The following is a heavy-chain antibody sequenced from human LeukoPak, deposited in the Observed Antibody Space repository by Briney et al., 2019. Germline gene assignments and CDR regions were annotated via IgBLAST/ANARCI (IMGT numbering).Heavy chain of an antibody. D-gene: IGHD4-17*01. J-gene: IGHJ4*02. Sequence: SETLSLTCTVSGGSISTYYWSWIRQPPGKGLEWIGYIYSSGSTNYNPSPKSRVTISVDTTKNQFSLKRSAVTAADTAVYYCARQGTMTTVFDYWGQGTLVTVSS. CDR3: ARQGTMTTVFDY. CDR2: IYSSGST. CDR1: GGSISTYY. V-gene: IGHV4-59*08.